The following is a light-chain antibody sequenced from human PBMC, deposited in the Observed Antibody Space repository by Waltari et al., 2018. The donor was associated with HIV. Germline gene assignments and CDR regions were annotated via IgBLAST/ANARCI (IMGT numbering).Light chain of an antibody. J-gene: IGLJ2*01. CDR1: NVAGKL. CDR3: QVWVDSRDVAVI. Sequence: TQPPSVSVAPGKTARITCRGANVAGKLVHWYQQKPGQAPVLVICDDNDRPSGIPERFSGSNSGNTATLTISRVEGGDEADYYCQVWVDSRDVAVIFGGGTKLTVL. V-gene: IGLV3-21*04. CDR2: DDN.